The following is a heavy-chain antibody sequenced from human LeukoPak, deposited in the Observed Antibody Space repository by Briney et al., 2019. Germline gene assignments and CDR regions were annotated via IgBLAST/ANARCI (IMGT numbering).Heavy chain of an antibody. V-gene: IGHV4-59*06. D-gene: IGHD2-2*01. Sequence: SETLSLTCTVSGGSMTNYYWTWIRQHPGKGLEWIGYIYYSGSTYYNPSLKSRVTISVDTSKNQFSLKLSSVTAADTAVYYCARVPGTALIPAAPYYFDYWGQGTLVTVSS. CDR2: IYYSGST. CDR3: ARVPGTALIPAAPYYFDY. J-gene: IGHJ4*02. CDR1: GGSMTNYY.